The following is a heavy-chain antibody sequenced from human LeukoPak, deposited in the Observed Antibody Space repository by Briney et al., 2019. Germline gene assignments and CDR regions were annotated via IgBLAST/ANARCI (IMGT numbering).Heavy chain of an antibody. Sequence: WVRQAPGKGLEWIGSIYYSGSTYYNPSLKSRVTISVDTSKNQFSLKLSSVTAADTAVYYCASLPLLGYSYGRSDYWGQGTLVTVSS. D-gene: IGHD5-18*01. J-gene: IGHJ4*02. CDR2: IYYSGST. CDR3: ASLPLLGYSYGRSDY. V-gene: IGHV4-39*01.